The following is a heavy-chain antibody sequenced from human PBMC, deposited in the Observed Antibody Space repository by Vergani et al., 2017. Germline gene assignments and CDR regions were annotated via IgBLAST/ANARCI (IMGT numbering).Heavy chain of an antibody. D-gene: IGHD3-22*01. CDR1: GGSISRGGYY. J-gene: IGHJ3*02. Sequence: QVQLQESGPGLVKPSQTLSLTCTVSGGSISRGGYYWNWIRQPAGKGLEWIGRLYTSGGTTSNPSLKSRVTISVDTSKNQFSLKLTSVTAADTAVYYCASNYDSSGYIGAFHIWGQGTMVTVSS. CDR3: ASNYDSSGYIGAFHI. V-gene: IGHV4-61*02. CDR2: LYTSGGT.